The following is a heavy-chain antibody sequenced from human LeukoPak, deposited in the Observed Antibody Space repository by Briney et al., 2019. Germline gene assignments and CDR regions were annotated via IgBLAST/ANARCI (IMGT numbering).Heavy chain of an antibody. CDR3: ARDREFWSGYYTGDYYYGMDV. V-gene: IGHV4-4*07. D-gene: IGHD3-3*01. CDR1: GGSISSYY. J-gene: IGHJ6*02. CDR2: IYTSGST. Sequence: SETLSLTCTVSGGSISSYYWSWIRQPAGKGLEWIGRIYTSGSTNYNPSLKSRVTMSVDTSKNQFSLKLSSVTAADTAVYYCARDREFWSGYYTGDYYYGMDVWGQGTTVTVPS.